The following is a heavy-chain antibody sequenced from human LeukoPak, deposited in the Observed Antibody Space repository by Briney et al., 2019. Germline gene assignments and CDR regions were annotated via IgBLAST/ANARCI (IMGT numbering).Heavy chain of an antibody. D-gene: IGHD6-19*01. CDR3: ARDQAVAGTTDAFDI. Sequence: SVKVSCKASGGTFSSYGFSWVRQAPGQGLEWMEGIIPIFGTRKYAQKFQGRVMITADESTSTAYMELGSLRSEDTAVYYCARDQAVAGTTDAFDIWGQGTMITVSS. CDR2: IIPIFGTR. V-gene: IGHV1-69*13. CDR1: GGTFSSYG. J-gene: IGHJ3*02.